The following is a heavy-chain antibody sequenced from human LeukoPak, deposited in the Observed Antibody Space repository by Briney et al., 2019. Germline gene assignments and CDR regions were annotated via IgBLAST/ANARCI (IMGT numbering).Heavy chain of an antibody. V-gene: IGHV1-46*01. Sequence: GASVKVSCKASGYTFTSYYMHWVRQAPGQGLEWMGIINPSGGSTSYAQKFQGRVTMTRDMSTSTVYMELSSLRSEDTAVYYCARDRSTTVYAGGAFDIWGQGTMVTVSS. CDR1: GYTFTSYY. J-gene: IGHJ3*02. CDR2: INPSGGST. CDR3: ARDRSTTVYAGGAFDI. D-gene: IGHD4-11*01.